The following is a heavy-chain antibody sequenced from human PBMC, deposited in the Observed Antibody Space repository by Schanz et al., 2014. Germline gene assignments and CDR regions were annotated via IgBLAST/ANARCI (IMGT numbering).Heavy chain of an antibody. CDR2: INPNNGAA. V-gene: IGHV1-2*06. CDR3: ARGASNLSGSGAYFRIDY. D-gene: IGHD3-16*01. Sequence: QVQLVQSGAEVQMPGASMKVSCTASGYPFTGFYIHWVRQAPGHGLQWMGRINPNNGAANVAFEFQVRVTWTRDTSFSTAYLDLRRLTSDDTAFYYCARGASNLSGSGAYFRIDYWGQGALVSVSS. J-gene: IGHJ4*02. CDR1: GYPFTGFY.